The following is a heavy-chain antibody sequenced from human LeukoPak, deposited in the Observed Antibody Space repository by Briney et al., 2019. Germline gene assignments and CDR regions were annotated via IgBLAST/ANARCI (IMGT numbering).Heavy chain of an antibody. D-gene: IGHD2-15*01. CDR2: IYYSGNT. Sequence: PSETLSLTCTVSGGSISSNFWSCIRQPPGKGLEWIGYIYYSGNTNYNPSLKSRVTISIDTSKNQFSLEVNSVTAADTAVYYCARDRGGGSANFDYWGQGTLVTVSS. J-gene: IGHJ4*02. CDR1: GGSISSNF. V-gene: IGHV4-59*01. CDR3: ARDRGGGSANFDY.